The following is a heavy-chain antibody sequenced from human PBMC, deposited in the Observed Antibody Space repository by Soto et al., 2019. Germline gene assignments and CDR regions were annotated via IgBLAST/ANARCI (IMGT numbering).Heavy chain of an antibody. V-gene: IGHV1-18*01. CDR3: ARWALTVPTADNWFDP. D-gene: IGHD4-17*01. J-gene: IGHJ5*02. CDR2: ISAYNGNT. CDR1: GYTFTSYG. Sequence: QVQLVQSGAEVKKPGASVKVSCKASGYTFTSYGISWVRQAPGQGLEWMGWISAYNGNTNYAQKLQGRVTMTTDTSTSTAYMELRSLRSDDTAGYYCARWALTVPTADNWFDPWGQGTLVTVSS.